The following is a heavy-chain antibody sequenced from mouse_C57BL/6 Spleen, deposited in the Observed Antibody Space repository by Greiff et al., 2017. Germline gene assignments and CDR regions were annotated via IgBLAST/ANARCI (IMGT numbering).Heavy chain of an antibody. Sequence: QVQLQQPGAELVKPGASVKLSCKASGYTFTSYWMHWVKQRPGKGLEWIGMIHPNSGSTNYNEKFKSKAPLTVDKSSSTAYMQLSSRTSADSAVYDCARRDYYGSSYWYFDVWGTGTTVTVSS. J-gene: IGHJ1*03. V-gene: IGHV1-64*01. CDR2: IHPNSGST. CDR3: ARRDYYGSSYWYFDV. CDR1: GYTFTSYW. D-gene: IGHD1-1*01.